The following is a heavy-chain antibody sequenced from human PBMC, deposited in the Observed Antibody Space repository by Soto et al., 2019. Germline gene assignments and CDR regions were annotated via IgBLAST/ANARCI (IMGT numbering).Heavy chain of an antibody. J-gene: IGHJ4*02. CDR2: IYYSGST. D-gene: IGHD3-3*01. Sequence: SETLSLTCTVSGGSISSGDYYWSWIRQPPGKGLEWIGYIYYSGSTYYNPSLKSRVTISVDTSKNQFSLKLSSVTAADTAVYYCSRAGLRLLEWLAEWGQGTLVTVSA. CDR1: GGSISSGDYY. V-gene: IGHV4-30-4*01. CDR3: SRAGLRLLEWLAE.